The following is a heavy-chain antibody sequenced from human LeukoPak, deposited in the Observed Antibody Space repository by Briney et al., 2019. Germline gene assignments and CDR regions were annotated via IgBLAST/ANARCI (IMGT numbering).Heavy chain of an antibody. CDR2: IIPILGIA. D-gene: IGHD3-22*01. J-gene: IGHJ6*02. Sequence: GSSVKVSCKASGGTFSSYAISWVRQAPGQGLEWMGRIIPILGIANYAQKFQGRVTITADKSTSTAYMELSSLRSEDTAVYYCARDQGQYLPVKYYHYGMDVWGQGTTVTVSS. V-gene: IGHV1-69*04. CDR1: GGTFSSYA. CDR3: ARDQGQYLPVKYYHYGMDV.